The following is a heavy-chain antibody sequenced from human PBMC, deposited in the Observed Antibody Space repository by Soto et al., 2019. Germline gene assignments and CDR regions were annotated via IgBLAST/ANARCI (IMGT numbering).Heavy chain of an antibody. J-gene: IGHJ6*03. V-gene: IGHV1-24*01. CDR1: GYTLTELS. CDR2: FDPEDGET. CDR3: ATSGKMATSTSLDYYMDV. Sequence: ASVKVSCKVSGYTLTELSMHWVRQAPGKGLEWMGGFDPEDGETIYAQKFQGRVTMTEDTSTDTAYMELSSLRSEDTAVYYCATSGKMATSTSLDYYMDVWGKGTTVTVSS. D-gene: IGHD5-12*01.